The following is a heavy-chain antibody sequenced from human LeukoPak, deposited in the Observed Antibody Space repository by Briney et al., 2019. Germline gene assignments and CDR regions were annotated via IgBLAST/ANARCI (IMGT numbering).Heavy chain of an antibody. CDR3: TVPYCSGGSCYSAR. D-gene: IGHD2-15*01. CDR1: GFTFSSYA. V-gene: IGHV3-73*01. CDR2: IRSKANSYAT. J-gene: IGHJ4*02. Sequence: GGSLRLSCAASGFTFSSYAMSWVRQASGKGLEWVGRIRSKANSYATAYAASVKGRFTISRDDSKNTAYLQMNSLKTEDTAVYYCTVPYCSGGSCYSARWGQGTLVTVSS.